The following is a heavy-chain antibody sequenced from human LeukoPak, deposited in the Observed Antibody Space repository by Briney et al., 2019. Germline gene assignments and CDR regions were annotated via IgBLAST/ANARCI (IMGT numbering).Heavy chain of an antibody. CDR3: AKDPDYYDSSGPYDAFDI. CDR1: GFTFSSYG. D-gene: IGHD3-22*01. CDR2: IRYDGSNK. Sequence: GGSLRLSCAASGFTFSSYGMHWVRQAPGKGLEWVAFIRYDGSNKYYADSVKGRFTISRDNSKNTLYLQMNSLRAEDTAVYYCAKDPDYYDSSGPYDAFDIWGQGTMVTVSS. V-gene: IGHV3-30*02. J-gene: IGHJ3*02.